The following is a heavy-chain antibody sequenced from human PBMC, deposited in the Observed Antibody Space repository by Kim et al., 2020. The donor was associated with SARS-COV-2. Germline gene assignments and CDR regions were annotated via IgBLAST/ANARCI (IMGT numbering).Heavy chain of an antibody. CDR2: ISGSGGST. CDR1: GFTFSSYA. V-gene: IGHV3-23*01. CDR3: AKRMGQQSNNYGMDV. Sequence: GGSLRLSCAASGFTFSSYAMSWVRQAPGKGLEWVSAISGSGGSTYYADSVKGRFTISRDNSKNTLYLQMNSLRAEDTAVYYCAKRMGQQSNNYGMDVWGQGTTVTVSS. D-gene: IGHD6-13*01. J-gene: IGHJ6*02.